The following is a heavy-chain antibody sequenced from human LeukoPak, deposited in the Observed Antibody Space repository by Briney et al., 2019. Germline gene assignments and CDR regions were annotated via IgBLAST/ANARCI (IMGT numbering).Heavy chain of an antibody. J-gene: IGHJ4*02. V-gene: IGHV3-21*01. CDR1: GFTFSSYT. Sequence: GGSLRLPCAASGFTFSSYTMNWVRQAPGKGLEWVSSITSSSSYIYYADSVKGRFTISRGNAKNSLCLQMNSLRAEDTAVYYCARHVVAVGFDYWGQGTLVTVSS. CDR3: ARHVVAVGFDY. CDR2: ITSSSSYI. D-gene: IGHD3-22*01.